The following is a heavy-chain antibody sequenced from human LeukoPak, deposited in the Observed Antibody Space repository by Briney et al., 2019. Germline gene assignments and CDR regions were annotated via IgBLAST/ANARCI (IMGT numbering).Heavy chain of an antibody. V-gene: IGHV3-66*01. D-gene: IGHD6-19*01. Sequence: GGSLRLSCAAFGFTVSSKYMSWVRQAPGKGLEWVSVFYSGGSTYYADSVKGRFTISRDNSKNTLYFQMNSLRAEDTAVYCAKGPGWNYFDYWGQGTLVTVSS. CDR2: FYSGGST. CDR1: GFTVSSKY. CDR3: AKGPGWNYFDY. J-gene: IGHJ4*02.